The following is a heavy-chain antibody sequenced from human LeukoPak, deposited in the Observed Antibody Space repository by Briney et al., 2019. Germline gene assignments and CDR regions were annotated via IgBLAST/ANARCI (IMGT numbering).Heavy chain of an antibody. CDR1: GGTFSSYA. Sequence: GASVKVSCKASGGTFSSYAISWVRQAPGQGLEWMGVAIPIFGTANYAQKFQGRVTITADESTSTAYMELSSLRSEDTAVYYCARDQTVTTLHGMDVWGQGTTVTVSS. CDR2: AIPIFGTA. V-gene: IGHV1-69*13. J-gene: IGHJ6*02. D-gene: IGHD4-11*01. CDR3: ARDQTVTTLHGMDV.